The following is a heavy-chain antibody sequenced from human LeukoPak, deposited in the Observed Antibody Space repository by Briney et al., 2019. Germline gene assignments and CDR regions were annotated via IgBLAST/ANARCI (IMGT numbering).Heavy chain of an antibody. CDR3: ARASDTAMVSY. J-gene: IGHJ4*02. V-gene: IGHV3-11*01. D-gene: IGHD5-18*01. CDR2: ISSSGSTI. Sequence: GGSLRLSCAASGFTFSDYYMSWIRRAPGKGLEWVSYISSSGSTIYYADSVKGRFTISRDNAKNSLYLQMNSLRAEDTAVYYCARASDTAMVSYWGQGTLVTVSS. CDR1: GFTFSDYY.